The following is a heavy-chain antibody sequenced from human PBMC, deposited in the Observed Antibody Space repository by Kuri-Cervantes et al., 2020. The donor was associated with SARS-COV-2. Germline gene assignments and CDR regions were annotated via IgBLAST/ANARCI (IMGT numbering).Heavy chain of an antibody. V-gene: IGHV3-43*02. Sequence: GGSLRLSCAASGFTFDDYAMHWVRQAPGKGLEWVSFTSWDGVSSYYTDSVKGRFTISRDNSKNSLYLEMNGLTFEDTALYYCAKSYWNKYYFDFWGQGTLVTVSS. CDR1: GFTFDDYA. CDR3: AKSYWNKYYFDF. CDR2: TSWDGVSS. D-gene: IGHD2/OR15-2a*01. J-gene: IGHJ4*02.